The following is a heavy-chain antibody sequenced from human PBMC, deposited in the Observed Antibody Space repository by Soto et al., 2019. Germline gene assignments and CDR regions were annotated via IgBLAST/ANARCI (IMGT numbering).Heavy chain of an antibody. V-gene: IGHV1-69*12. CDR2: IIPIFGTA. D-gene: IGHD2-21*02. J-gene: IGHJ6*02. Sequence: QVQLVQSGAEVKKPGSSVKVSCKASGGTFSSYAISWVRQAPGQGLEWMGGIIPIFGTANYAQKFQGRVTITADESTSTAYMELSSLRSEDTAVHYCARGRTRLSGGNSYYYYGMDVWGQGTTVTVSS. CDR1: GGTFSSYA. CDR3: ARGRTRLSGGNSYYYYGMDV.